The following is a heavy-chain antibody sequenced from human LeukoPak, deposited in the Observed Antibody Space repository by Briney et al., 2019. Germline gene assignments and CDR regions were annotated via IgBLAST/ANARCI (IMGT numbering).Heavy chain of an antibody. V-gene: IGHV3-23*01. Sequence: GGSLSLSCAASGLTFSDYAMSWFRQAPGKGLEWVSGITSGFTPLYADSVKGRFTISRDNSKNTFHLQLNSLRAEDTAVYYCAKDYSDSRVADVFLEYWGQRTLVTVSS. CDR1: GLTFSDYA. J-gene: IGHJ4*02. CDR2: ITSGFTP. D-gene: IGHD2-15*01. CDR3: AKDYSDSRVADVFLEY.